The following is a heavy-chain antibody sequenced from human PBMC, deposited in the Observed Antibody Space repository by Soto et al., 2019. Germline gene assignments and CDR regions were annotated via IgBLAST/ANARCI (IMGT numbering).Heavy chain of an antibody. Sequence: PSETLSLTCTVSGGSISSGGYYWSWIRQHPGKGLEWLGYIYYCGRTYYNPSLKSRVTISVDTSKNQFSLKLSSVTAADTAVYYCSRASPVYYDILTGSLDYYGMDVWGQGTTVTVTS. CDR3: SRASPVYYDILTGSLDYYGMDV. CDR1: GGSISSGGYY. V-gene: IGHV4-31*03. CDR2: IYYCGRT. D-gene: IGHD3-9*01. J-gene: IGHJ6*02.